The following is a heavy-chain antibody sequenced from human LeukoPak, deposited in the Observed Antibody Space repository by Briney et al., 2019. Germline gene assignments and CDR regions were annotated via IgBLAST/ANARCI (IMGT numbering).Heavy chain of an antibody. D-gene: IGHD4-17*01. CDR2: ISGSGGYT. CDR3: AKGSATTVNPFDY. J-gene: IGHJ4*02. CDR1: GFTFSSYA. V-gene: IGHV3-23*01. Sequence: GGSLRLSCAASGFTFSSYAMSWVRQAPGKGLEWVSAISGSGGYTYYADSVKGRFTISRDNSKNTLYLQMNSLRAEDTAIYYCAKGSATTVNPFDYWGQGTLVTVSS.